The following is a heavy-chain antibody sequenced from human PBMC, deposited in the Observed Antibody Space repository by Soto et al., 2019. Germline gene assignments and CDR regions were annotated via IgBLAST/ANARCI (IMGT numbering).Heavy chain of an antibody. J-gene: IGHJ3*02. CDR3: ARDGLPFALDI. CDR1: GFTLSRHW. V-gene: IGHV3-7*03. D-gene: IGHD3-16*01. CDR2: IKEDGSEK. Sequence: EMQVVQSGGGLVQPGGSLRLSCAASGFTLSRHWMSWVRQAPGKGLEWVAKIKEDGSEKNYVDSVKGRFTISRDNAKNSLYLQMNSLRAEDTAVYYCARDGLPFALDIWGQGTMVTVFS.